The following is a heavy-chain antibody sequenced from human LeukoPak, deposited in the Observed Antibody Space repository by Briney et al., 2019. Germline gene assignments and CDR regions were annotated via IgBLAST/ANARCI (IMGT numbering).Heavy chain of an antibody. CDR2: ISASGGSS. CDR1: GFTFNNFA. D-gene: IGHD3-10*01. Sequence: GGSLRLSCAASGFTFNNFAMSWVRQAPGKGLEWVSAISASGGSSYYADSVRGRVTISRDNSKNTLYLQMNNLRAEDTAVYYCAKSLHGSGSYYNWFDPWGQGTLVTVSS. V-gene: IGHV3-23*01. CDR3: AKSLHGSGSYYNWFDP. J-gene: IGHJ5*02.